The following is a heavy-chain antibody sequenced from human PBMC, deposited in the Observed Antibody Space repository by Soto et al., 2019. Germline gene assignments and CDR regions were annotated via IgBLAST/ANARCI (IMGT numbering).Heavy chain of an antibody. Sequence: GESLKISCKGSGYSFAGYWITWGRQTPGKGLEWMGRIDPSDSKTYYSPPCQGHVTISADKSISTAYLQWSSLRAEDTAVYYCARDHLILPAHDFFYGSDVWGRGATVTVSS. CDR3: ARDHLILPAHDFFYGSDV. J-gene: IGHJ6*02. V-gene: IGHV5-10-1*01. CDR1: GYSFAGYW. CDR2: IDPSDSKT. D-gene: IGHD2-21*02.